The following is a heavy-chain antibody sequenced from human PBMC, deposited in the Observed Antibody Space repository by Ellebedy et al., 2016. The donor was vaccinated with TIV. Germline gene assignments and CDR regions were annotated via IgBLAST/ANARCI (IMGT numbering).Heavy chain of an antibody. CDR2: ISTSGTYI. D-gene: IGHD6-13*01. V-gene: IGHV3-21*01. CDR3: ARPAAAYSSSWYDFDC. J-gene: IGHJ4*02. CDR1: GFSFRSYW. Sequence: PGGSLRLSCVASGFSFRSYWMSWVRQAPGKGLEWVSSISTSGTYIHNADSVKGRFTISRDNAKNSLYLQMNRLRLEDTAIYYCARPAAAYSSSWYDFDCWGQGTLVTVSS.